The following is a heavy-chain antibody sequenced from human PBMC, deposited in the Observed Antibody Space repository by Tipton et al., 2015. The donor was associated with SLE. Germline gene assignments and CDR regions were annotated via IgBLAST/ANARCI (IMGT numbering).Heavy chain of an antibody. D-gene: IGHD6-6*01. CDR1: GFTFSNSA. Sequence: LRLSCEVSGFTFSNSAMSWVRQAPGKGLEWIGEINHRGSTNYNSTLKSRVIISLDTSQKQFSLQLSSVTAADTAVYYCARSKKYISDSGNYYDYWGQGTLVTVSS. CDR3: ARSKKYISDSGNYYDY. J-gene: IGHJ4*02. V-gene: IGHV4-34*01. CDR2: INHRGST.